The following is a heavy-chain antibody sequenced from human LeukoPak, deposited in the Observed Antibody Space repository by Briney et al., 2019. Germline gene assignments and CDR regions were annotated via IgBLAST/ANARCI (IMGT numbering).Heavy chain of an antibody. J-gene: IGHJ4*02. CDR1: GFTVSDFY. V-gene: IGHV3-66*01. Sequence: PGGSLRLSCEASGFTVSDFYMSWVRQAPGKGLQWVSIVFSGGNTYYADSVKGRFTLSRDNSKNTLYLQMNTLRAEDTAVYHCVREPGWLHYDSIWGRGTLVTVSP. D-gene: IGHD3-22*01. CDR3: VREPGWLHYDSI. CDR2: VFSGGNT.